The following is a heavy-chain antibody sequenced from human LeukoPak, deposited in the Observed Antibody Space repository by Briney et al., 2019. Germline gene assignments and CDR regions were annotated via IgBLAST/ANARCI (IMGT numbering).Heavy chain of an antibody. D-gene: IGHD5-12*01. CDR1: GFTFTSYG. CDR3: ARMYSGYDNYYYYYMDV. CDR2: ISGSGQNT. Sequence: GGSLRLSCAASGFTFTSYGLSWVRQSPGKGLDWVSAISGSGQNTHYADSVKGRFIISKDNSKNTLYLQMNSLRAEDTAVYYCARMYSGYDNYYYYYMDVWGKGTTVTVSS. V-gene: IGHV3-23*01. J-gene: IGHJ6*03.